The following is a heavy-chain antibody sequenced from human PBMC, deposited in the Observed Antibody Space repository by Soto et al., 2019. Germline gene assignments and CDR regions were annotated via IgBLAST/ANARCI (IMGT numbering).Heavy chain of an antibody. CDR1: GFIVSSSY. CDR3: VRALRSYGYFDY. D-gene: IGHD5-18*01. CDR2: IYSGGST. Sequence: EVQLVESGGGLVQPGGSLRLSCVVSGFIVSSSYMSWVRQAPGKGLEWVSVIYSGGSTYYADSVKGRFTISRDNSKNTLYLQLSSLRVEDSAVYYCVRALRSYGYFDYWGQGTLVTVSS. V-gene: IGHV3-66*01. J-gene: IGHJ4*02.